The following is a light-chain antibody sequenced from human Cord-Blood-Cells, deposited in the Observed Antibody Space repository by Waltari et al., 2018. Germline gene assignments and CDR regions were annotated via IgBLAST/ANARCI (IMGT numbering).Light chain of an antibody. CDR1: QDISNY. CDR3: QQYDNLPLT. CDR2: DAS. J-gene: IGKJ4*01. Sequence: DIQMTQSPSSLSASVGDRDTITCQASQDISNYLNWYQQTPGKAPKLRIYDASNLETGFPSRFSGSGSGTDFTFTISSLQPEDIATYYCQQYDNLPLTFGGGTKVEIK. V-gene: IGKV1-33*01.